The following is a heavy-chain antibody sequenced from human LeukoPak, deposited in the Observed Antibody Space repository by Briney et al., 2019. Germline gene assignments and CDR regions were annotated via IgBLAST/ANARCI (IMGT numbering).Heavy chain of an antibody. D-gene: IGHD3-3*01. CDR2: MNPTGGKT. CDR3: ARIGHYAYYDFWSGYSDDAFDI. J-gene: IGHJ3*02. Sequence: GASVKVSCKPSGYTFTSYDLNWVRPAAAQGGEWMGWMNPTGGKTGYEQKFEGRVTMTRNTSISTAYMELSSLRSEDTAVYYCARIGHYAYYDFWSGYSDDAFDIWGQGAMVAVSS. CDR1: GYTFTSYD. V-gene: IGHV1-8*01.